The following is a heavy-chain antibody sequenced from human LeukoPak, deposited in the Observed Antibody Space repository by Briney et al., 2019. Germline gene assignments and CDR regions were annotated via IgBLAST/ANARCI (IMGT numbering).Heavy chain of an antibody. J-gene: IGHJ4*02. D-gene: IGHD6-6*01. CDR1: GYSISSGYY. CDR2: IYHSGST. CDR3: ARPGTSIAARWAFDY. Sequence: SETLSLTCAVSGYSISSGYYWGWIRQPPGKGLEWIGSIYHSGSTYYNPSLKSRVTISVDTSKNQFSLKLSSVTAADTAEYYCARPGTSIAARWAFDYWGQGTLVTVSS. V-gene: IGHV4-38-2*01.